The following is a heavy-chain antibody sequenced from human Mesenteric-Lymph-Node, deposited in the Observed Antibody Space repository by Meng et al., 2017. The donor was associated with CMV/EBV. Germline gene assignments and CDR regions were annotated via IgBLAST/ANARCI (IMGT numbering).Heavy chain of an antibody. J-gene: IGHJ4*02. V-gene: IGHV3-53*01. CDR3: ARVIVGSAQFDY. Sequence: GESLKTPFTASGFTVSTYYISWVRQAPGKGLEWVSVNYTCGTTHYADSVEGRFTISRDNSKNTLYPQMNSLKAEETAVYYCARVIVGSAQFDYWGQGTLVTVSS. D-gene: IGHD1-26*01. CDR1: GFTVSTYY. CDR2: NYTCGTT.